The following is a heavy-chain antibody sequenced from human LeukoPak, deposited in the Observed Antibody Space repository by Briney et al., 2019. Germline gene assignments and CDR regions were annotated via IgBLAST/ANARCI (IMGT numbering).Heavy chain of an antibody. CDR3: ARGLGYCTSTTCLLPFDY. CDR2: IYSGGST. Sequence: GGSLRLSCAASGVTVSTYYMTWVRQAPGKGLECVSVIYSGGSTYYADSVKGRFTVSRDNSKNTLYLQMNSLRAEDTAMYYCARGLGYCTSTTCLLPFDYWGQGTLVTVSS. D-gene: IGHD2-2*01. CDR1: GVTVSTYY. V-gene: IGHV3-53*01. J-gene: IGHJ4*02.